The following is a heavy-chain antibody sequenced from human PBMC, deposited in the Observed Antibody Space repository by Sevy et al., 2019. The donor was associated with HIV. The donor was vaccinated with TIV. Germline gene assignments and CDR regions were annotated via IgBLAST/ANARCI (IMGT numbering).Heavy chain of an antibody. CDR3: SLERLSSAVAEYFHN. CDR2: ISFDGSNE. D-gene: IGHD1-1*01. V-gene: IGHV3-30-3*01. J-gene: IGHJ1*01. CDR1: GFTFNFFS. Sequence: GGSLRLSCAASGFTFNFFSMHWVRQAPGKGLEWVATISFDGSNEHYADSVKGRLTISRDNSKNSLFLQINSLRADDSAVYYCSLERLSSAVAEYFHNWCYGTLLTFSS.